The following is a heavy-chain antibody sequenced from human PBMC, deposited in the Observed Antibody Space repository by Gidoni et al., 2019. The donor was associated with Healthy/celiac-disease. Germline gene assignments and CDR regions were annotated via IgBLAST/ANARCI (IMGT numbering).Heavy chain of an antibody. V-gene: IGHV1-58*01. CDR1: GFTLTSSA. CDR3: AAFRIRGGGCCYGGDY. Sequence: QMQLVQSGPEVKKPGTSGKVSCKASGFTLTSSAVQWVRQARGQRLEWIGWIVVGRGTPNYPQKFPERVTITRDLSPSTAYMELSSLGSEYPAVYYCAAFRIRGGGCCYGGDYWGQGTLVTVSS. D-gene: IGHD2-15*01. J-gene: IGHJ4*02. CDR2: IVVGRGTP.